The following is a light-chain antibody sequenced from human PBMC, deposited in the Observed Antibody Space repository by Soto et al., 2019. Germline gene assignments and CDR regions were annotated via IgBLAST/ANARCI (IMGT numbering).Light chain of an antibody. Sequence: QSVLTQPASVSGSPGQSITISCTGTSSDVGSYNLVSWYQQHPGQAPKLMIYEGSQRPSGVSNRFSGSKSGNTASLTISGLQAEDEADYYCCSYAGSSNYVVFGGGTKLTVL. CDR1: SSDVGSYNL. V-gene: IGLV2-23*01. CDR2: EGS. CDR3: CSYAGSSNYVV. J-gene: IGLJ2*01.